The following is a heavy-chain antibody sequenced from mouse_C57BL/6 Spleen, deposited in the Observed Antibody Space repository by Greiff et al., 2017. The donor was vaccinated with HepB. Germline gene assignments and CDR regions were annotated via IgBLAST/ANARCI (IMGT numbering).Heavy chain of an antibody. V-gene: IGHV1-66*01. CDR3: ARAAQAPFAY. Sequence: QVQLKESGPELVKPGASVKISCKASGYSFTSYYIHWVKQRPGQGLEWIGWIYPGSGNTKYNEKFKGKATLTADTSSSTAYMQLSSLTSEDSAVYYCARAAQAPFAYWGQGTLVTVSA. J-gene: IGHJ3*01. D-gene: IGHD3-2*02. CDR1: GYSFTSYY. CDR2: IYPGSGNT.